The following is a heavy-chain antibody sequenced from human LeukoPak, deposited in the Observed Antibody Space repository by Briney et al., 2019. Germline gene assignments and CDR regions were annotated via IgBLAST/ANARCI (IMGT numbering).Heavy chain of an antibody. J-gene: IGHJ4*02. Sequence: GGSLRLSCAASGFTFSGSAMHWVRQASGKGLEWVGRIRSKANSYATAYAASVKGRFTISRDDSKNTAYLQMNSLNTEDTAVYYCTRLSLYREVDYWGQGTLVTVSS. CDR3: TRLSLYREVDY. CDR2: IRSKANSYAT. D-gene: IGHD2-2*02. V-gene: IGHV3-73*01. CDR1: GFTFSGSA.